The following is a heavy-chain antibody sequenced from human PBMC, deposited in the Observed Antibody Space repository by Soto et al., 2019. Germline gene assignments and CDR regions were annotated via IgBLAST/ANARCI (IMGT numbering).Heavy chain of an antibody. CDR3: TTVTTVDYYFDY. D-gene: IGHD4-17*01. CDR1: GFTFSDHH. V-gene: IGHV3-72*01. Sequence: EVQLVESGGGLVQPGGSLRLSCAASGFTFSDHHMEWVRQAPGKGLEWVGRARNKANSYTTEYAASVKGRFTISRDDSKNSLYLQMSSLKTEDTAVYYCTTVTTVDYYFDYWGQGTLVTVSS. J-gene: IGHJ4*02. CDR2: ARNKANSYTT.